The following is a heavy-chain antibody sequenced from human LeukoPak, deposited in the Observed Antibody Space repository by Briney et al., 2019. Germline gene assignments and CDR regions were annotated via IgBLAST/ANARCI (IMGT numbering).Heavy chain of an antibody. V-gene: IGHV3-23*01. J-gene: IGHJ6*02. CDR2: ISGSGGST. Sequence: PGGSLRLSCAASGFTFSSYAMSWVRQAPGKGLEWVSAISGSGGSTYYADSVKGRFTISRDNSKNTLYLQMNSLRAEDTAVYYCAKDRPTISYGPHLRYYYGMDVWGQGTTVTVSS. D-gene: IGHD5-18*01. CDR3: AKDRPTISYGPHLRYYYGMDV. CDR1: GFTFSSYA.